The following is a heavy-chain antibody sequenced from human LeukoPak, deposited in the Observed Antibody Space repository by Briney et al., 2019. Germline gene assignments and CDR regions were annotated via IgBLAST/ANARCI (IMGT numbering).Heavy chain of an antibody. J-gene: IGHJ4*02. CDR1: GFTFSSYA. D-gene: IGHD2-2*02. V-gene: IGHV3-23*01. CDR3: AKDLPDEVVVVPAARPFSDY. Sequence: PGGSLRLSCAASGFTFSSYAMSWVRQAPGKGLELVSAISCSGGSTYYAGSVKGRFTISRDNSKNTLYLQMNSLRAEDTAVYYCAKDLPDEVVVVPAARPFSDYWGQGTLVTVSS. CDR2: ISCSGGST.